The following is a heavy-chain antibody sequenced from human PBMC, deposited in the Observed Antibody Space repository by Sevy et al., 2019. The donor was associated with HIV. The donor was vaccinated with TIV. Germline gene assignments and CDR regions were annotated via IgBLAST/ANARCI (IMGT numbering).Heavy chain of an antibody. CDR2: ISGSGGST. CDR1: GFTFSSYA. Sequence: GGSLRLSCAASGFTFSSYAMSWVRQAPGKGLEWVSAISGSGGSTYYADSVKGRFTISRDNSKNTLYLKMNGLGAEDTAVYYCAKLALAGPTTNSWFDPWGQGTLVTVSS. D-gene: IGHD4-17*01. J-gene: IGHJ5*02. V-gene: IGHV3-23*01. CDR3: AKLALAGPTTNSWFDP.